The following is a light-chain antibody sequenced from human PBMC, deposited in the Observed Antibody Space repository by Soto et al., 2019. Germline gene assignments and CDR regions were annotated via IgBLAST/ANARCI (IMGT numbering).Light chain of an antibody. Sequence: QSALTQPASVSDSPGQSITISCTGTSSDVGGSNFVSWYQLHPGKPPKLIIYDVANRPSGVSNRFSGSKSGSTASLIISRLQTEDEADYYCVSYTSSTTYVFGTGTQLTVL. V-gene: IGLV2-14*03. CDR2: DVA. CDR3: VSYTSSTTYV. CDR1: SSDVGGSNF. J-gene: IGLJ1*01.